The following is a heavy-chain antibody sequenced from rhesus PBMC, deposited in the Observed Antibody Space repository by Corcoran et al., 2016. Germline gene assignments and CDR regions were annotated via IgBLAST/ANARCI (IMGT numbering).Heavy chain of an antibody. CDR2: IVPMDSDT. J-gene: IGHJ4*01. D-gene: IGHD5-24*01. Sequence: EVQLVQSGAEVKRPGESLKISCKTSGYSFTSYWIRWVRQMPGKGLEWRGAIVPMDSDTRYSPSFQGQVTISADKSISTAYLQWSSLKASDSATYYCAKGEGTAGMGYWGQGVLVTVSS. CDR3: AKGEGTAGMGY. CDR1: GYSFTSYW. V-gene: IGHV5-2*01.